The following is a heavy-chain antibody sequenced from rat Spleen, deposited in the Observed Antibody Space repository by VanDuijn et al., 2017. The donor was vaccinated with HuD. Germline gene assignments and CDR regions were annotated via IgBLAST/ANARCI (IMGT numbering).Heavy chain of an antibody. CDR3: VRSVFDY. CDR1: GFTLSDYY. J-gene: IGHJ2*01. CDR2: INYDGSSN. V-gene: IGHV5-29*01. Sequence: EVQLVESDGGLVQPGRSLKRSCAASGFTLSDYYMAWVRQSPTKGLEWVATINYDGSSNYYRDSVKGRFTISRDNAKSTLYLQMDSLSSEDTATNYCVRSVFDYWGQGVMVTVSS.